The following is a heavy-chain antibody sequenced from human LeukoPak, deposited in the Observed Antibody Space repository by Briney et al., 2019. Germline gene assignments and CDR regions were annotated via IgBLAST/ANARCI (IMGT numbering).Heavy chain of an antibody. CDR2: IYYSGST. D-gene: IGHD2-2*01. Sequence: SETLSLTCTVSGGSISSSSYYWGWIRQPPGKGLEWIGSIYYSGSTYYNPSLKSRVTISVDTSRNQFSLKLSSVTAADTAVYYCASMPFDYWGQGTLVTVSS. V-gene: IGHV4-39*01. CDR1: GGSISSSSYY. J-gene: IGHJ4*02. CDR3: ASMPFDY.